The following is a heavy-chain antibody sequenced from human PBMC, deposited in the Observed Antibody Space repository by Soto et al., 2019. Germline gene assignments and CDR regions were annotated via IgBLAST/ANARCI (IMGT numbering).Heavy chain of an antibody. CDR1: GGSISSNY. D-gene: IGHD6-13*01. J-gene: IGHJ4*02. V-gene: IGHV4-59*01. CDR2: VYNSGST. Sequence: SETLSLTCTVSGGSISSNYWTWIRQPPGKGLEWIGYVYNSGSTNYNPSLKSRVTISEDTSKSQFSLKVNSMTAADTSVYYCARYRREAVAGYTLDNWGQGSLVTVSS. CDR3: ARYRREAVAGYTLDN.